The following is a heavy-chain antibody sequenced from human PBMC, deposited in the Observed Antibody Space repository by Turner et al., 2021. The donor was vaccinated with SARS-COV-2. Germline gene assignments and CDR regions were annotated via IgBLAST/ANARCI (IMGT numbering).Heavy chain of an antibody. CDR3: ARDLSDYWYFDL. CDR1: GFTVSSNY. J-gene: IGHJ2*01. V-gene: IGHV3-66*01. Sequence: EVQLVESGGGLVRPGGSLRLSCASSGFTVSSNYMSWVSQSPWKGLECVSVIYSGGSTYYADSVKGRFTISRDNSKNTLYLQMNGLRAEDTAMFYCARDLSDYWYFDLWCRGTLVTVSS. CDR2: IYSGGST.